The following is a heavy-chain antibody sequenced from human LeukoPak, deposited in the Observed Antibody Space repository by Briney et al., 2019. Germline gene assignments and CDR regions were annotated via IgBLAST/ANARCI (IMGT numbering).Heavy chain of an antibody. D-gene: IGHD2-15*01. V-gene: IGHV3-74*01. CDR3: ARDFRPYCSYGNCYGAGY. J-gene: IGHJ4*02. Sequence: GGSLRLSCAASGFTFTSYWMHWVRQAPGKGLVWVSRINRDGSSTSYADSVKGRFTISRDNAKNTLYLQMNSLRAEDTAVYYCARDFRPYCSYGNCYGAGYWGQGTLVTVSS. CDR2: INRDGSST. CDR1: GFTFTSYW.